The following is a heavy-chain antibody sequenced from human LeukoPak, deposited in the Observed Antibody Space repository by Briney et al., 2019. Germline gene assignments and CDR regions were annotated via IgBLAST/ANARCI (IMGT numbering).Heavy chain of an antibody. CDR1: GFTFSSYS. CDR2: ISSSNSYI. Sequence: GGSLRLSCAASGFTFSSYSMNWVRQAPGKGLEWVSSISSSNSYIYYADSVKGRFTISRDNAKNSLYLQMNSLRAEDTAVYYCVVVVVPAAIKWFDPWGQGTLVTVSS. D-gene: IGHD2-2*01. CDR3: VVVVVPAAIKWFDP. V-gene: IGHV3-21*01. J-gene: IGHJ5*02.